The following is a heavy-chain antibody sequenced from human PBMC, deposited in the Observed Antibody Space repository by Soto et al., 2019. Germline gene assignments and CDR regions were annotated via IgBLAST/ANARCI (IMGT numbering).Heavy chain of an antibody. Sequence: SQTPSLTCAISGDSVSSNSAAWNSIRQSPSRGLEWLGRTYYRSKWYNDYAVSVKSRITINPDTSKNQFSLQLNSVTPEDTAVYYCATMATFGSLNWFDPWGQGTLVTVSS. CDR1: GDSVSSNSAA. V-gene: IGHV6-1*01. J-gene: IGHJ5*02. CDR3: ATMATFGSLNWFDP. D-gene: IGHD3-10*01. CDR2: TYYRSKWYN.